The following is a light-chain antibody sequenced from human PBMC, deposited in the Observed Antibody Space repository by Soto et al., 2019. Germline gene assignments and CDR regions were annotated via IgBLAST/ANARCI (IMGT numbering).Light chain of an antibody. J-gene: IGKJ1*01. V-gene: IGKV2-28*01. CDR2: LGS. Sequence: DIVMTQSPLSLPVTPGEPASISCRSSQSLLHSNGYNYLDWYLQKPGQSPQLLIYLGSNRASGVPDRFSGSGSGTDFTLKISRVEAEDVGVYYCMQALHTPWTFGQGTKV. CDR1: QSLLHSNGYNY. CDR3: MQALHTPWT.